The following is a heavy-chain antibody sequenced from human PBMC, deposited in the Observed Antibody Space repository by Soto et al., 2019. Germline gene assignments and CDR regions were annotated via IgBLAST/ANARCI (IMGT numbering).Heavy chain of an antibody. J-gene: IGHJ3*02. D-gene: IGHD3-10*01. Sequence: QGKLVQSGPEVKKPGASVRVSCKASGYSFSGYDITWVRQAPGQGLEGLGWVSTSIVSTMSAENLQGRLSMTTDTSTATVYMELRGLRSDDTAVYYCARDSGAALYGEDALDIWGQGTMVTVSS. CDR2: VSTSIVST. CDR3: ARDSGAALYGEDALDI. CDR1: GYSFSGYD. V-gene: IGHV1-18*04.